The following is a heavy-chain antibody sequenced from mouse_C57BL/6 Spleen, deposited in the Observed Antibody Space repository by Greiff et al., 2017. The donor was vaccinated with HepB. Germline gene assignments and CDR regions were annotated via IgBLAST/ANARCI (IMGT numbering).Heavy chain of an antibody. CDR2: IYPRSGNT. J-gene: IGHJ2*01. CDR1: GYTFTSYG. Sequence: VKLMESGAELARPGASVKLSCKASGYTFTSYGISWVKQRTGQGLEWIGEIYPRSGNTYYNEKFKGKATLTADKSSSTAYMELRSLTSEDSAVYFCARSRDGYPDYWGQGTTLTVSS. D-gene: IGHD2-3*01. CDR3: ARSRDGYPDY. V-gene: IGHV1-81*01.